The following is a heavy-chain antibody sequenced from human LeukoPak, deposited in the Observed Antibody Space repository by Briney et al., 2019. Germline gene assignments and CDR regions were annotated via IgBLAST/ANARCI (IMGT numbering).Heavy chain of an antibody. Sequence: GGSLRLSCAASGFSFSDYCFIWVRQAPGKGLEWVSSISSSSSYIYYADSVKGRFTISRDNAKNSVYLHMNSLRADDTAVYYCARDYRPGGDYGDFLDYWGQGTLVTVSS. CDR2: ISSSSSYI. J-gene: IGHJ4*02. CDR1: GFSFSDYC. CDR3: ARDYRPGGDYGDFLDY. V-gene: IGHV3-21*01. D-gene: IGHD4-17*01.